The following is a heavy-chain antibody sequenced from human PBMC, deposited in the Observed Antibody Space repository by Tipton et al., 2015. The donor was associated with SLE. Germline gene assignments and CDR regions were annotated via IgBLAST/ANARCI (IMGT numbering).Heavy chain of an antibody. Sequence: TLSLTCAVYGGSFSGYYWSWIRQPPGKGLEWIGEINHSGSTNYNLSLKSRVTISVDTSKNQFSLKLSSVTAADTAVYYCARRSLGRRGYFDYWGQGTLVTVSS. J-gene: IGHJ4*02. CDR1: GGSFSGYY. D-gene: IGHD7-27*01. CDR3: ARRSLGRRGYFDY. V-gene: IGHV4-34*01. CDR2: INHSGST.